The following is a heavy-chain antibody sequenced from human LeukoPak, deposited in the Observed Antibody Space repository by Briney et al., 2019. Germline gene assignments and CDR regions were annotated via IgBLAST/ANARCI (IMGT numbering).Heavy chain of an antibody. Sequence: GGSLRLSCAAYGFTFSDYWMSWVRQAPGKGLEWVANIKQDESEKYYVDSVKGRFTISRDNAKNSLYLQMNSLRAEDTAVYYCARDSDSSWGEFDYWGQGTLVTVSS. CDR3: ARDSDSSWGEFDY. CDR2: IKQDESEK. CDR1: GFTFSDYW. D-gene: IGHD6-13*01. V-gene: IGHV3-7*01. J-gene: IGHJ4*02.